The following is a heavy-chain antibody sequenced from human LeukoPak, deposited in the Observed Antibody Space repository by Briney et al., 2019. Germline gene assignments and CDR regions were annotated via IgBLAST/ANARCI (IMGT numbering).Heavy chain of an antibody. CDR3: ARGPSLAAAVNPRSGYYYYMDV. V-gene: IGHV4-39*07. CDR2: IYHSGST. Sequence: SETLSLTCTVSGGSITTTTYYWGWIRQPPGKGLEWVGSIYHSGSTYYNPSLESRVTISVDTSKNQFSLKLSSVTAADTAVYYCARGPSLAAAVNPRSGYYYYMDVWGKGTTVTVSS. D-gene: IGHD6-13*01. CDR1: GGSITTTTYY. J-gene: IGHJ6*03.